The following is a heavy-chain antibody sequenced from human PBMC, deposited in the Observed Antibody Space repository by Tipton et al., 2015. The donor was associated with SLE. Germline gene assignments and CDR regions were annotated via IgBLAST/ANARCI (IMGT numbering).Heavy chain of an antibody. J-gene: IGHJ4*02. CDR2: IYSGDSST. CDR1: GFTFSSYA. V-gene: IGHV3-23*03. D-gene: IGHD3-16*01. CDR3: AKCRGGSFCRFDF. Sequence: GSLRLSCAASGFTFSSYAMSWVRQAPGKGLEWVSVIYSGDSSTHYADSVKGRFTISRDNSRRTLSLQMNDLRAEDTAVYYCAKCRGGSFCRFDFWGQGSLVTVSS.